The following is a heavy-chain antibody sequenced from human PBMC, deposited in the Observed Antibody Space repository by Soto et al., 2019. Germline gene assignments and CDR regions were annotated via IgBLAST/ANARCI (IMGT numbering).Heavy chain of an antibody. V-gene: IGHV4-39*01. Sequence: QLQLQESGPGLVKPSETLSLTCTVSGGSISSSSYYWGWIRQPPGKGLEWIGSIYYSGSTYYNPSLKSRVTISGDTAKNQFSLKLSSVTAADTAVYYCARRYCSGGSCYSDWFDPWGQGTLVTVSS. CDR1: GGSISSSSYY. CDR3: ARRYCSGGSCYSDWFDP. CDR2: IYYSGST. D-gene: IGHD2-15*01. J-gene: IGHJ5*02.